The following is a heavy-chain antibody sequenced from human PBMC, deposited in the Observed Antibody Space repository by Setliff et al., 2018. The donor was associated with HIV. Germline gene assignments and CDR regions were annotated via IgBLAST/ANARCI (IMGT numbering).Heavy chain of an antibody. CDR2: ISSSSSYI. J-gene: IGHJ6*02. V-gene: IGHV3-21*01. Sequence: PGGSLRLSCAASGFTFSSYSMNWVRQAPGKGLEWVSSISSSSSYIYYADSVKGRFTISRDNAKNSLYLQMNSLRAEDTAVYYCAKVQRDGYNSNYYYYGMDVWGQGTTVTVSS. D-gene: IGHD5-12*01. CDR3: AKVQRDGYNSNYYYYGMDV. CDR1: GFTFSSYS.